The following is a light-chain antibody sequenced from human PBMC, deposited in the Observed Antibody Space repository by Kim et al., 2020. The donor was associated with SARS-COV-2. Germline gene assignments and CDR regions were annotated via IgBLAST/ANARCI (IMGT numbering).Light chain of an antibody. CDR1: SLRNYF. V-gene: IGLV3-19*01. CDR3: NSRDSSGDQPLYV. CDR2: SKN. Sequence: RAIRITFQGESLRNYFASWYQQKPGQAPLLVIYSKNIRPSGIRDRFSGSASGDTASLTITGAQAEDEAEYYCNSRDSSGDQPLYVFGSGTTVTVL. J-gene: IGLJ1*01.